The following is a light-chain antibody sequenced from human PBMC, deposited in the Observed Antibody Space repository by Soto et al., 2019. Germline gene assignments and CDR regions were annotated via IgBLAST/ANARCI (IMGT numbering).Light chain of an antibody. Sequence: DIQMTQSPSTLSASVGDRVAITCRASQIISTWLAWYQQEPGKAPKLLIHKASSLQSGVPSRFSGSGSGTDFTLTISSLHPDDFATYYCQQYNSWTFGQGTKVDIK. V-gene: IGKV1-5*03. CDR2: KAS. CDR3: QQYNSWT. J-gene: IGKJ1*01. CDR1: QIISTW.